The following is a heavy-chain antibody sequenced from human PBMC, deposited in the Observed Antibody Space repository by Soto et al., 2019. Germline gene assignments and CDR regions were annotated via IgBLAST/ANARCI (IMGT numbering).Heavy chain of an antibody. Sequence: SETLSLTCAFSVGSINSGSYSCSWIRQPPWKGLEWIGYIYHSGSTNLNPSLKSRVTISVDTSTNQFSLQLNSVTAADTAVYFCARGELVGDAFHIWGQGTMVNVSS. D-gene: IGHD1-26*01. CDR3: ARGELVGDAFHI. CDR2: IYHSGST. CDR1: VGSINSGSYS. V-gene: IGHV4-30-2*01. J-gene: IGHJ3*02.